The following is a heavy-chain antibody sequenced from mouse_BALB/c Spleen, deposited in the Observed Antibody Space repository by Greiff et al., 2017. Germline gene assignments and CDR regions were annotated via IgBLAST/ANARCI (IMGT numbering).Heavy chain of an antibody. D-gene: IGHD4-1*02. J-gene: IGHJ1*01. Sequence: EVQRVESGGGLVKPGGSLKLSCAASGFTFSSYTMSWVRQTPEKRLEWVATISSGGSYTYYPDSVTGRFTISRDNAKNTLYLQMSSLKSEDTAMYYCTRARVPTGAGRYWYFDVWGAGTTVTVSS. CDR2: ISSGGSYT. V-gene: IGHV5-6-4*01. CDR1: GFTFSSYT. CDR3: TRARVPTGAGRYWYFDV.